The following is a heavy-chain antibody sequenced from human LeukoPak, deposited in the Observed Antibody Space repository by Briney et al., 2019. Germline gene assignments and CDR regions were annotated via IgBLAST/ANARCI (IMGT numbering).Heavy chain of an antibody. J-gene: IGHJ5*02. Sequence: GASVKVSCKASGFTFTSYDINWVRQATGQGLEWMGWMNPNSGNTGYAQKFQGRVTMTRNTSISTAYMELSSLRSEDTAVYYCARGKTPDTALFDPWGQGTLVTVSS. CDR2: MNPNSGNT. CDR1: GFTFTSYD. V-gene: IGHV1-8*01. D-gene: IGHD5-18*01. CDR3: ARGKTPDTALFDP.